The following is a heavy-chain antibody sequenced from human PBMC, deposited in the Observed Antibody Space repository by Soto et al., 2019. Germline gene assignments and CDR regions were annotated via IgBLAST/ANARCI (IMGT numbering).Heavy chain of an antibody. CDR1: GFTFSSYG. D-gene: IGHD4-17*01. J-gene: IGHJ6*03. V-gene: IGHV3-33*01. CDR2: IWYDGSNK. CDR3: ARDPSPYGDRNYYYYYMDV. Sequence: GGSLRLSCAASGFTFSSYGMHWVRQAPGKGLEWVAVIWYDGSNKYYADSVKGRFTISRDNSKNTLYLQMNSLRAEDTAVYYCARDPSPYGDRNYYYYYMDVWGKGTTVTVSS.